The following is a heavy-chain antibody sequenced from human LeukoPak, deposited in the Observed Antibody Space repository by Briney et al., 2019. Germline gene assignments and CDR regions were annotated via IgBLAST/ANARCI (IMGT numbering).Heavy chain of an antibody. J-gene: IGHJ3*02. CDR1: GFTFSSYA. Sequence: PGGSLRLSCAASGFTFSSYAMHWVRQAPGKGLEWVAVISYDGSNKYYADSVKGRFTISRDNSKNTLFLQMNSLRAEDTAVYYCARDKLTGNAFDIWGQGTMVTVSS. CDR2: ISYDGSNK. D-gene: IGHD3-10*01. CDR3: ARDKLTGNAFDI. V-gene: IGHV3-30-3*01.